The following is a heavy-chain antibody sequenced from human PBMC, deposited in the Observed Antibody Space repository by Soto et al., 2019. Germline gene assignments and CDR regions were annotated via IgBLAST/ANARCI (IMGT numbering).Heavy chain of an antibody. J-gene: IGHJ4*02. CDR2: IWSDGSHK. Sequence: QVQLVESGGGVVQPGRSLRLSCAASGFTFSTYGMHWIRQAPDKGLEWVAIIWSDGSHKYYADSMKGRFTISRDNSKNTLYLQMDSLRAEDTAVNYCARDRVVINPSYYFDYWGQGTLVTVSS. CDR1: GFTFSTYG. V-gene: IGHV3-33*01. D-gene: IGHD3-3*01. CDR3: ARDRVVINPSYYFDY.